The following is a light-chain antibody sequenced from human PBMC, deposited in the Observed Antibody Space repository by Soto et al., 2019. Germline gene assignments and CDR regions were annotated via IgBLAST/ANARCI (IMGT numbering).Light chain of an antibody. J-gene: IGKJ3*01. V-gene: IGKV3-15*01. CDR2: GAS. CDR3: HQYKNWPPET. Sequence: EIVMTQSPATLSVSPGERATLSCRASQSVSNNLVWYQQKPGQPPRLLIYGASIRANGIPARFSDSGSGTEFTLTISSLQSEDVAVYYCHQYKNWPPETFGPGTKVDIK. CDR1: QSVSNN.